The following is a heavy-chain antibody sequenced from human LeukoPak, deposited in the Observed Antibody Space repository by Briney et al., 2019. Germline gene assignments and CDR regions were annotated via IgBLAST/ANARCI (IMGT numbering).Heavy chain of an antibody. CDR2: ISAGGGRT. CDR1: GFTFNNYA. CDR3: VKNVVVKRYIDY. J-gene: IGHJ4*02. V-gene: IGHV3-23*01. D-gene: IGHD2-15*01. Sequence: GGSLRLSCEGSGFTFNNYAMSWVRQAPGKGPEWVSGISAGGGRTYCADSVKGRFTISRDNSKNTLSLQMNSLRVEDTAIYYCVKNVVVKRYIDYWGQGTLVTVSS.